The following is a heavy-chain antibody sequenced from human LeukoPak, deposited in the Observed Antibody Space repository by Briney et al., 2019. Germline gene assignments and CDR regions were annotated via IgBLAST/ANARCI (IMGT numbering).Heavy chain of an antibody. CDR1: GYTFTSYG. V-gene: IGHV1-18*01. CDR2: ISAYNGNT. D-gene: IGHD2-2*01. J-gene: IGHJ1*01. CDR3: ARDFPRYCSSTSCHEYFQH. Sequence: ASVKVSCKASGYTFTSYGICWVRQAPGQGLEWMGWISAYNGNTNYAQKLQGRVTMTTDTSTSTAYMGLRSLRSDDTAVYYCARDFPRYCSSTSCHEYFQHWGQGTLVTVSS.